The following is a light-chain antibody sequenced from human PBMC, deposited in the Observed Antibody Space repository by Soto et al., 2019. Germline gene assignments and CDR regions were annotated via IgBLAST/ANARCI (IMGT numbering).Light chain of an antibody. CDR3: QQYGSSGT. CDR1: QSVSNNY. J-gene: IGKJ1*01. CDR2: GAS. Sequence: EMVMTQSPGTLSLSSGERATLSCLASQSVSNNYLAWYQQKPGQAPRLLIYGASNRATGIPDRFSGSRSGTDFTLTISRLEPEDFAVYYCQQYGSSGTFGQGAKVDI. V-gene: IGKV3-20*01.